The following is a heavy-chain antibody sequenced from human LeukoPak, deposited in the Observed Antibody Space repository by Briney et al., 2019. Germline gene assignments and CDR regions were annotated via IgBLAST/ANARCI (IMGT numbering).Heavy chain of an antibody. CDR1: GGSISSSSYY. V-gene: IGHV4-39*07. J-gene: IGHJ4*02. CDR2: IYYSGST. Sequence: NPSETLSLTCTVSGGSISSSSYYWGWIRQPPGKGLEWIGSIYYSGSTYYNPSLKSRVTISVDTSKNQFSLKLSSVTAADTAVYYCARLDYGDYPFGYWGQGTLVTVSS. CDR3: ARLDYGDYPFGY. D-gene: IGHD4-17*01.